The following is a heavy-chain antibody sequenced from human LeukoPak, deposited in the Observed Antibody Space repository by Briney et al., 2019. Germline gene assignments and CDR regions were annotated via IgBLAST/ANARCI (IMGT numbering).Heavy chain of an antibody. CDR2: IYPGDSDT. CDR3: ARSHDYGDYTLPFDY. V-gene: IGHV5-51*01. CDR1: GYSFTSYW. J-gene: IGHJ4*02. Sequence: HGESLKISCKGSGYSFTSYWIGWVRQMPGKGLEWMGIIYPGDSDTRYSPSFQGQVTISADKSISTAYLQWSSLKASDTAMYHCARSHDYGDYTLPFDYWGQGTLVTVSS. D-gene: IGHD4-17*01.